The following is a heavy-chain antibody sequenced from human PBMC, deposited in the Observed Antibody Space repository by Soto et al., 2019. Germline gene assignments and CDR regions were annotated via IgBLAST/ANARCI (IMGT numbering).Heavy chain of an antibody. Sequence: PGESLKISCKGSGYSFTSYWIGWVRQMPGKGLEWMGIIYPGDSDTRYSPSFQGQVTISADKSISTAYLQWSSLKASDTAMYYCARHTQWQPCYYYYMDVWGKGTTVTVSS. CDR2: IYPGDSDT. D-gene: IGHD6-19*01. J-gene: IGHJ6*03. CDR1: GYSFTSYW. V-gene: IGHV5-51*01. CDR3: ARHTQWQPCYYYYMDV.